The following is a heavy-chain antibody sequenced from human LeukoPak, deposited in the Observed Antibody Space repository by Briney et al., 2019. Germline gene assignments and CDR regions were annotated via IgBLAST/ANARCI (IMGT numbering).Heavy chain of an antibody. D-gene: IGHD3-10*01. V-gene: IGHV3-64*01. J-gene: IGHJ4*02. CDR3: ARDHNKGGPLHMVRGRFYGY. CDR2: ISSNGIST. CDR1: GFTFSSYG. Sequence: GGSLRLSCAASGFTFSSYGMHWVRQAPGKGLEYVSAISSNGISTYYANCVKGRFTISRDNSKNTLYLQMGSLRSDDTAVYYCARDHNKGGPLHMVRGRFYGYWGQGTLVTVSS.